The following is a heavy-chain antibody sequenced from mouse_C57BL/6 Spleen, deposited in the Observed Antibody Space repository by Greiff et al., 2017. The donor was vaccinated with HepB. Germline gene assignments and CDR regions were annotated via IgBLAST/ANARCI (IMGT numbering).Heavy chain of an antibody. J-gene: IGHJ1*03. CDR3: ARIYGSSYCYFDV. D-gene: IGHD1-1*01. CDR1: GFNIKDYY. CDR2: IDPEDGET. Sequence: VQLKESGAELVKPGASVKLSCTASGFNIKDYYMHWVKQRTEQGLEWIGRIDPEDGETKYAPKFQGKATITADTSSNTAYLQLSSLTSEDTAVYYCARIYGSSYCYFDVWGTGTTVTVSS. V-gene: IGHV14-2*01.